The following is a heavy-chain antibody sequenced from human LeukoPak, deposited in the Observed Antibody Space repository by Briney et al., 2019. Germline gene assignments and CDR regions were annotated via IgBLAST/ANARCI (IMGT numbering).Heavy chain of an antibody. CDR1: GFSLRTSEMR. CDR3: ARNPTGTYYDY. D-gene: IGHD2-8*02. Sequence: SGPALLKPTQTLTLTCTFSGFSLRTSEMRVSWIRQPPGKALEWLARIDWDDDKFYSTSLKTRLTISKDTSKNQVVLIMSNMDPVDTATYYCARNPTGTYYDYWGQGTLVTVSS. CDR2: IDWDDDK. J-gene: IGHJ4*02. V-gene: IGHV2-70*04.